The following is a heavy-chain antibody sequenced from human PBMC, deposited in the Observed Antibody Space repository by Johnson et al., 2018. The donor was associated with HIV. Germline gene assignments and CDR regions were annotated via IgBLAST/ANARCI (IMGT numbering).Heavy chain of an antibody. CDR3: VRGLYSSAWYFGDLDAFDV. CDR2: ISGSGGAI. V-gene: IGHV3-11*04. J-gene: IGHJ3*01. CDR1: GFTFSDYY. Sequence: QVQLVESGVGLVKPGGSLRLSCAASGFTFSDYYMSWIRQAPGKGLEWVSYISGSGGAIYYADSVKGRFTISRGNAKNSLYLQMNSLRAGDTAVYYCVRGLYSSAWYFGDLDAFDVWGQGTMVTVSS. D-gene: IGHD6-19*01.